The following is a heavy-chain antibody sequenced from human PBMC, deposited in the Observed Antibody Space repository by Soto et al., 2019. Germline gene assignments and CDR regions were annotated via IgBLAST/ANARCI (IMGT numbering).Heavy chain of an antibody. Sequence: LRLRNTAAGCTXINYGIHWIRQTPGKGLEWVAVIWYDGSNKYYADSVKGRFTISRDNSKNTLYLQMNSLRAEDTAVYCCARDGGFGELLIKWFASWGQGTLVTVSS. J-gene: IGHJ5*01. CDR2: IWYDGSNK. CDR1: GCTXINYG. D-gene: IGHD3-10*01. V-gene: IGHV3-33*08. CDR3: ARDGGFGELLIKWFAS.